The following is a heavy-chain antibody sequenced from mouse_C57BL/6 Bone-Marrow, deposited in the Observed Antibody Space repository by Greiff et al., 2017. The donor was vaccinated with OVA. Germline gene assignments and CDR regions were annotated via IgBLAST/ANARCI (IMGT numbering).Heavy chain of an antibody. J-gene: IGHJ4*01. CDR3: ARGDYSSYYAMDY. V-gene: IGHV1-63*01. Sequence: QVQLQQSGAELVRPGTSVKMSCKASGYTFTNYWIGWAKQRPGHGLEWIGDIYPGGGYTNYNEKFKGKATLTADKSSSTAYMQLSSLTSEDSAIYYCARGDYSSYYAMDYWGQGTSVTVSS. D-gene: IGHD2-5*01. CDR2: IYPGGGYT. CDR1: GYTFTNYW.